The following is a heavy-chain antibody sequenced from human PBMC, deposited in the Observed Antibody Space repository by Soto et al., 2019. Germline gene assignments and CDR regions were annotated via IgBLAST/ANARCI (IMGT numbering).Heavy chain of an antibody. CDR1: RHTFGNND. Sequence: ASVKVSCKASRHTFGNNDISWVRQATGQGLEWMGWMNPNSGNTGYAQKFQGRVSMTRNTPIATAYLELSSLRSDDTAIYYCARMATSGTLNWFDPWGQGTLVTVSS. CDR2: MNPNSGNT. CDR3: ARMATSGTLNWFDP. V-gene: IGHV1-8*01. J-gene: IGHJ5*02.